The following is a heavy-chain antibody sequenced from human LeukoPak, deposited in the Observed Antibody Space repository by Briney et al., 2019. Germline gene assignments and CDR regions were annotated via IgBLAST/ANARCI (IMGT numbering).Heavy chain of an antibody. CDR3: AREMYYYGSGSYYYYYGMDV. V-gene: IGHV3-23*01. CDR1: GFTFSSYV. J-gene: IGHJ6*02. Sequence: GGSLRLSCAASGFTFSSYVMTWVRQAPGKGLQWVSGISGSGGSTFYADSVKGRFTISRDNSKNTLYLQMNSLRAEDTAIYYCAREMYYYGSGSYYYYYGMDVWGQGTTVTVSS. CDR2: ISGSGGST. D-gene: IGHD3-10*01.